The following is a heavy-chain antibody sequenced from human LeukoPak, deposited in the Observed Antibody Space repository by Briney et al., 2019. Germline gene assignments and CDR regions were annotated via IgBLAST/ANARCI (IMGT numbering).Heavy chain of an antibody. J-gene: IGHJ4*02. CDR2: IYTSGST. D-gene: IGHD3-10*01. CDR1: GGAVSSYY. V-gene: IGHV4-4*09. CDR3: ATMFVVRGVISFDY. Sequence: SETLSLTCTVSGGAVSSYYWSWIRQPPGRGLEWIGYIYTSGSTNYNPSLKSRVTVSLDTYKNQFALKLSSVTAADTAVYYCATMFVVRGVISFDYWGQGALVTVSS.